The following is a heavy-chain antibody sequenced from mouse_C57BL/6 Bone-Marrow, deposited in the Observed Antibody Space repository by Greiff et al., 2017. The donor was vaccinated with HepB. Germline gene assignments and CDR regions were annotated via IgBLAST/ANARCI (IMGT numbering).Heavy chain of an antibody. V-gene: IGHV1-76*01. D-gene: IGHD2-3*01. CDR2: IYPGSGNT. CDR3: ARGYDEAY. CDR1: GYTFTDYY. Sequence: QVQLQQSGAELVRPGASVKLSCKASGYTFTDYYINWVKQRPGQGLEWIARIYPGSGNTYYNEKFKGKATLTAEKSSSTAYMQLSSLTSEDSAVYFCARGYDEAYWGQGTLVTVSA. J-gene: IGHJ3*01.